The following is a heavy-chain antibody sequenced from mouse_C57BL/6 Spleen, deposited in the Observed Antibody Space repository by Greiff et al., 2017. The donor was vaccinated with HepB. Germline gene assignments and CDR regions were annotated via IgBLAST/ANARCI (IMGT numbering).Heavy chain of an antibody. CDR1: GFTFSDYG. CDR2: ISSGSSTI. J-gene: IGHJ4*01. D-gene: IGHD2-4*01. V-gene: IGHV5-17*01. CDR3: ARNDYDRGNYAMDY. Sequence: EVKLMESGGGLVKPGGSLKLSCAASGFTFSDYGMHWVRQAPEKGLEWVAYISSGSSTIYYADTVKGRFTISRDNAKNTLFLQMTSLRSEDTAMYYCARNDYDRGNYAMDYWGQGTSVTVSS.